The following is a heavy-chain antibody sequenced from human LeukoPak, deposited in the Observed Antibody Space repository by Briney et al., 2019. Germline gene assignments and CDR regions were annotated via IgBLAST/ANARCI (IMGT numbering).Heavy chain of an antibody. J-gene: IGHJ4*02. CDR1: GFTFSSYW. V-gene: IGHV3-74*01. D-gene: IGHD2/OR15-2a*01. CDR2: INPGGSSI. Sequence: GGSLRLSCAASGFTFSSYWMHWVRHVPGKGLVWVARINPGGSSITYADSVKGRFTISRDNAKNTLYLQMNSLRAEDTAVYYCAGHLWRSAHFDYWGQGTLVTVSS. CDR3: AGHLWRSAHFDY.